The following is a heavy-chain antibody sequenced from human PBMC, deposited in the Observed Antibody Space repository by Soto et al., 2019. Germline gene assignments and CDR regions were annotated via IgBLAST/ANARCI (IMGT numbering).Heavy chain of an antibody. V-gene: IGHV3-33*01. CDR2: SWFDGSIA. D-gene: IGHD3-22*01. J-gene: IGHJ4*02. Sequence: QVQLVESGGGVVQPGRSLRLSCVASGFKFTDYGLNWVRQTPGKGLEWVAISWFDGSIAYYAESGKGRFTISRDDSRNTVYLDMNSLRGEDTAMYYCARDGARIDSSGKFDYWGQGTQVTVSS. CDR1: GFKFTDYG. CDR3: ARDGARIDSSGKFDY.